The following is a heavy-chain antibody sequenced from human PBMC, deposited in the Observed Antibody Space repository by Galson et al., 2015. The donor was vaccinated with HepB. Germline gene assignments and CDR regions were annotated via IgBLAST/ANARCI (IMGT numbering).Heavy chain of an antibody. CDR2: ISGNAAHT. CDR1: GFIFSNFA. D-gene: IGHD3-9*01. V-gene: IGHV3-23*01. CDR3: AKYILRYFNYGMDV. Sequence: SLRLSCAGSGFIFSNFAMSWVRQAPGKGLEWVPGISGNAAHTVYAPSVKGRFTVSRETSKNTLYLQMNSLRAEDTATYYCAKYILRYFNYGMDVWGQGTMVTVSS. J-gene: IGHJ6*02.